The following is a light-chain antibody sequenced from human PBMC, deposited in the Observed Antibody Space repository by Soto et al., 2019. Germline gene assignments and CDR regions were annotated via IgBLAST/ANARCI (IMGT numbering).Light chain of an antibody. CDR1: QGISSY. V-gene: IGKV1-9*01. J-gene: IGKJ1*01. CDR2: AAS. CDR3: QQYENYWT. Sequence: DIQLTQSPSFLSASVGDRVTITCRASQGISSYLAWYQQEPGKAPKLLIYAASTLQSGVPSRFSGSGSGTEFTLTISNLQPDDIATYYCQQYENYWTFGQGTKVDI.